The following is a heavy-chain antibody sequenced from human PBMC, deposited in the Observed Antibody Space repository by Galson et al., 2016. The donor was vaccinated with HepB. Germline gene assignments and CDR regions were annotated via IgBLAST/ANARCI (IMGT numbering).Heavy chain of an antibody. Sequence: SLRLSCAASGFTFSSYWMSWVRQAPGKGLEWVANIKQDGSEKYYVDSVKGRFTISRDNAKNSLYLQMNSLRAEDTAVYYFARDLSSSSTRGWFDPWGQGTLVTVSS. CDR1: GFTFSSYW. J-gene: IGHJ5*02. D-gene: IGHD6-6*01. V-gene: IGHV3-7*03. CDR2: IKQDGSEK. CDR3: ARDLSSSSTRGWFDP.